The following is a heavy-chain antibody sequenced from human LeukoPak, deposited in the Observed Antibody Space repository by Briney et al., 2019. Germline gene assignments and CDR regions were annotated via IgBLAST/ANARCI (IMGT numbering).Heavy chain of an antibody. J-gene: IGHJ4*02. CDR3: GRLRSGVGGVDY. CDR2: IYPGDSDT. V-gene: IGHV5-51*01. D-gene: IGHD3-10*01. CDR1: GYSFTSYW. Sequence: HGESLKISCRASGYSFTSYWIAWVRQMPGKGLEWMGIIYPGDSDTRYSPSFQGQVTISADKSISTAYLQWSSLKASDTAMYYCGRLRSGVGGVDYWGQGTLVTVSS.